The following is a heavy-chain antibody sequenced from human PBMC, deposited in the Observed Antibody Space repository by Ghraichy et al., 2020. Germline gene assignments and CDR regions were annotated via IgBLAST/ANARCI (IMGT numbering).Heavy chain of an antibody. CDR1: GFTFSRYT. CDR2: ISSSSSTM. V-gene: IGHV3-48*04. J-gene: IGHJ4*02. Sequence: GGSLRLSCAASGFTFSRYTMNWVRQAPGRGLEWVSYISSSSSTMYYADSVKGRFTISRDNAKNSLYLQMNSLRAEDTAVYYCASLVDYYGSGSRHWGQGTLVTVSS. D-gene: IGHD3-10*01. CDR3: ASLVDYYGSGSRH.